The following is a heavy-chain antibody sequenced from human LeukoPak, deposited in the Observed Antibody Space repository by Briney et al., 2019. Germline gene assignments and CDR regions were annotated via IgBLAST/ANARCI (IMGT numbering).Heavy chain of an antibody. V-gene: IGHV1-18*01. CDR2: ISAYNGNT. CDR3: ARLRSRILCFGPAFDY. J-gene: IGHJ4*02. CDR1: GYTFTSYG. D-gene: IGHD3-10*01. Sequence: ASVKVSCKDSGYTFTSYGVSWVRQAPGQGLEWMGWISAYNGNTNYSQKIQGRVTMTTDTSTSTAYMELRSLRSDDTAVYYGARLRSRILCFGPAFDYWGQGTLVTVSS.